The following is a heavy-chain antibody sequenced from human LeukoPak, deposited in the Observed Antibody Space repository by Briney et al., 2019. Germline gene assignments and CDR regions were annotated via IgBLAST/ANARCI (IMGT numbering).Heavy chain of an antibody. D-gene: IGHD1-7*01. CDR2: IYPGDSDT. J-gene: IGHJ3*02. Sequence: GESLQISCKGSGYRFTTYWIAWVRQMPGKGLEWMGIIYPGDSDTRYSPSFQGQVTFSADKSINTAYLQWSSLKASDTAMYYCARPPDTGTRSAFDIWGQGTMVIVSS. CDR1: GYRFTTYW. V-gene: IGHV5-51*01. CDR3: ARPPDTGTRSAFDI.